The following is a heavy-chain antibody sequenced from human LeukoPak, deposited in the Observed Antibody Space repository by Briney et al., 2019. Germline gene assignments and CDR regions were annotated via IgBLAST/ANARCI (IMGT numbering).Heavy chain of an antibody. Sequence: PSETLSLTCTVSGVSVTRGAYYWPWIRQPPGKGLEWIGHVYYNGSTDYNPSLKSRVAMSVDKSNNQFSLKLSFVTAADTAVYFCAREIEGYGDFYSFGRPDNYWFDPWGQGTLITVSS. CDR2: VYYNGST. D-gene: IGHD2-21*02. V-gene: IGHV4-61*08. CDR1: GVSVTRGAYY. CDR3: AREIEGYGDFYSFGRPDNYWFDP. J-gene: IGHJ5*02.